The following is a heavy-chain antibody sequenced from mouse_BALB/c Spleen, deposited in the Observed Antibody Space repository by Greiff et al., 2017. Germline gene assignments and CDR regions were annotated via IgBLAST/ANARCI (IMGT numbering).Heavy chain of an antibody. D-gene: IGHD2-14*01. CDR1: GFSLTSYG. CDR2: IWSDGST. Sequence: QVQLQQSGPDLVAPSQSLSITCTVSGFSLTSYGVHWVRQPPGKGLEWLVVIWSDGSTTYNSALKSRLSISKDNSKSQVFLKMNSLQTDDTAMYYCARQGEVRRDYAMDYWGQGTSVTVSS. CDR3: ARQGEVRRDYAMDY. J-gene: IGHJ4*01. V-gene: IGHV2-6-2*01.